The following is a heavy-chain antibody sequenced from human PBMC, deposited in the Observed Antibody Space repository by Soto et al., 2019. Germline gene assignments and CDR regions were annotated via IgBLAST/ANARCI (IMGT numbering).Heavy chain of an antibody. V-gene: IGHV1-18*01. CDR2: ISAYNGNT. CDR3: ARLLITGTANWFDP. D-gene: IGHD1-7*01. CDR1: GYSFTSYG. Sequence: QVQLVQSGAEVKNPGASVKVSCKASGYSFTSYGITLVRQAPGQGLEWMGWISAYNGNTKYAQNFQGRVTMTTDTPTSTAYMELRSLRSDDTAVYYCARLLITGTANWFDPWGQGTLVTVSS. J-gene: IGHJ5*02.